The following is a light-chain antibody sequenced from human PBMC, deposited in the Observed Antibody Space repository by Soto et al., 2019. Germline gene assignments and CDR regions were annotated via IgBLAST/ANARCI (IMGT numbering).Light chain of an antibody. CDR3: CSFTSRSTWL. CDR1: GTDVGGYNY. V-gene: IGLV2-14*01. CDR2: EVS. J-gene: IGLJ3*02. Sequence: QSVLTQPASVSGSPGQSVTISCTGTGTDVGGYNYVSWYQHRPGKAPKLMIYEVSNRPPGVSNRFSGSKSGNTASLSISGLQTEDEADYYCCSFTSRSTWLFGGGTKLTVL.